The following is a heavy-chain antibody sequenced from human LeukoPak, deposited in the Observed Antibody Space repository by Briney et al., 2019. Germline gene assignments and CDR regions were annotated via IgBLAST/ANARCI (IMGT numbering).Heavy chain of an antibody. D-gene: IGHD3-10*01. CDR3: ARTIRGY. J-gene: IGHJ4*02. CDR2: IKEDGSEK. CDR1: GFTFSNYW. V-gene: IGHV3-7*01. Sequence: GGSLRLSCAASGFTFSNYWMSWVRQAPGKGLEWVANIKEDGSEKYYVDSVKGRFTISRDNAKNSLYLQMNSLRAEDTAVYYCARTIRGYWGQGALVTVSS.